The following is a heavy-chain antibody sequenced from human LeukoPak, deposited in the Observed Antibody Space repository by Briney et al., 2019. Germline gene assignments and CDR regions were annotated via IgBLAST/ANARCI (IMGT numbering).Heavy chain of an antibody. J-gene: IGHJ5*02. D-gene: IGHD4-17*01. CDR3: TVFGDPNH. CDR2: IHSSGAT. V-gene: IGHV3-53*01. Sequence: GGSLRLSCAASGFTGSNNYVSWVRQAPGMGLEWVSAIHSSGATCYADSVKGRLTISRDTSKNTLYLQISSLRVEDTAVYYCTVFGDPNHWGQGTLVTVSS. CDR1: GFTGSNNY.